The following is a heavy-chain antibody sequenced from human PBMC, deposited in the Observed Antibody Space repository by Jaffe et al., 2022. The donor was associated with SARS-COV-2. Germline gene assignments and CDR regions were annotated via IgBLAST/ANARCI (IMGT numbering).Heavy chain of an antibody. V-gene: IGHV3-74*01. CDR2: INSDGSRT. J-gene: IGHJ4*02. CDR1: GFTISAYW. D-gene: IGHD6-6*01. CDR3: TRASSRIAENDY. Sequence: DVQLVESGGGLVQPGGSLRLSCAASGFTISAYWLHWVRQGPGKGLVWVSRINSDGSRTGYADSVKGRFTISRDNAKNTLYLQLNSLRAEDTAVYYCTRASSRIAENDYWGQGTLVTVSS.